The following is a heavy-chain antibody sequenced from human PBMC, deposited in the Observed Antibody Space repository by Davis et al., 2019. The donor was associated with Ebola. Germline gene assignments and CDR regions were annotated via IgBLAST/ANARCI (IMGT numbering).Heavy chain of an antibody. CDR3: AKDDPYSNFGH. Sequence: GESLKISCAASGFSFSSYGMHWVRQAPGKGLEWVSFIWSDGSNKYYADSVKGRLTTSRDTARNTLYLQMNSLRAEDTAMYFCAKDDPYSNFGHWGQGILVTVSS. V-gene: IGHV3-30*02. CDR1: GFSFSSYG. D-gene: IGHD4-11*01. J-gene: IGHJ4*02. CDR2: IWSDGSNK.